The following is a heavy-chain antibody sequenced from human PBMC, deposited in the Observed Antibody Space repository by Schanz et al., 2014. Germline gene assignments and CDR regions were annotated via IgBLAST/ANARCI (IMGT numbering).Heavy chain of an antibody. Sequence: VQLLQFGGGVVQPGRSLRLSCAAYGFTLSSYAMHWVRQAPGKGLEWVSYICSSGNTIYYADSVKGRFTISRDNSKNTLYLQMNSLRAEDTAVYYCAREQIMAAAGLVDYWGHGTLVTVSS. V-gene: IGHV3-48*01. CDR1: GFTLSSYA. CDR3: AREQIMAAAGLVDY. J-gene: IGHJ4*01. CDR2: ICSSGNTI. D-gene: IGHD6-13*01.